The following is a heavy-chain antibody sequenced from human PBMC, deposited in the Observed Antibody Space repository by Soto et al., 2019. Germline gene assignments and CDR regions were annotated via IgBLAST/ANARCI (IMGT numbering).Heavy chain of an antibody. CDR2: IYYSGST. V-gene: IGHV4-39*01. CDR3: ASRPEGYSIAYYFDY. J-gene: IGHJ4*02. D-gene: IGHD6-13*01. Sequence: SETLSLTCTVSGGSISSSSYYWGWIRQPPGKGLEWIGSIYYSGSTYYNPSLKSRVTISVDTSKNQFSLKLSSVTAADTAVYYCASRPEGYSIAYYFDYWGQGTLVTVSS. CDR1: GGSISSSSYY.